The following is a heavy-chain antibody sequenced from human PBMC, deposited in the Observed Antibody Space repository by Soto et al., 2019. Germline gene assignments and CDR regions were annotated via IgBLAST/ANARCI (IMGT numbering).Heavy chain of an antibody. J-gene: IGHJ6*02. D-gene: IGHD3-9*01. CDR1: GGTFSSYA. Sequence: SVKVSCKASGGTFSSYAISWVRQAPGQGLEWMGGIIPIFGTANYAQKFQGRVTITADESTSTAYMELSSLRSEDTAVYYCARDSEGDILTGYYVSDYYYYGMDVWGQGTTVTVSS. CDR2: IIPIFGTA. V-gene: IGHV1-69*13. CDR3: ARDSEGDILTGYYVSDYYYYGMDV.